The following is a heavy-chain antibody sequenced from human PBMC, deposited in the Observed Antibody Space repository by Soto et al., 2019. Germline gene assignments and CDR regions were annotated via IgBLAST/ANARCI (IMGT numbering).Heavy chain of an antibody. CDR3: ARDRPGSYYDSSGPLFDP. CDR2: IYYSGST. V-gene: IGHV4-31*03. J-gene: IGHJ5*02. Sequence: SETLSLTCTVSGGSISSGGYYWSWIRQHPGKGLEWIGYIYYSGSTYYNPSLKSRVTISVDTSKNQFSLKLSSVTAADTAVYYCARDRPGSYYDSSGPLFDPWGQGTLVTVSS. CDR1: GGSISSGGYY. D-gene: IGHD3-22*01.